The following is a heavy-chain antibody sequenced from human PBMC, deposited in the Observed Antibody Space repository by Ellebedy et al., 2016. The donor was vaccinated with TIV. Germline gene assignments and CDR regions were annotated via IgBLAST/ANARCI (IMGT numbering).Heavy chain of an antibody. CDR2: INPNSGGT. J-gene: IGHJ1*01. V-gene: IGHV1-2*02. CDR3: ARGRYTNSWLVSEYFHH. Sequence: ASVKVSCKASGYTFTGYYMHWVRQAPGQGLEWMGWINPNSGGTKYAQKLQGRVTMTRDTSTSTAYMELRSLRSDDTAVYYCARGRYTNSWLVSEYFHHWGQGTLVTVSS. D-gene: IGHD6-19*01. CDR1: GYTFTGYY.